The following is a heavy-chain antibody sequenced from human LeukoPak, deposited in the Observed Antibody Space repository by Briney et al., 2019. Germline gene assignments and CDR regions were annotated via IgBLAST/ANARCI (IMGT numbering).Heavy chain of an antibody. CDR1: GYTFTSYG. CDR2: ISAYNGNT. J-gene: IGHJ5*02. CDR3: ARALGEDYDFWSDPLNWFDP. Sequence: ASVKVSCKASGYTFTSYGISWVRQAPGQGLEWMGWISAYNGNTNYAQKLQGRVTMTTDTSTSTAYMELRSLRSDDTAVYYCARALGEDYDFWSDPLNWFDPWGQGTLVTVSS. D-gene: IGHD3-3*01. V-gene: IGHV1-18*01.